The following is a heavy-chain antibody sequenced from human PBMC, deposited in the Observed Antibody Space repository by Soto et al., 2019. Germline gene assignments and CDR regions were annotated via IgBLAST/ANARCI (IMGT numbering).Heavy chain of an antibody. CDR1: GYTFTGHY. V-gene: IGHV1-2*02. Sequence: ASVKVSCKASGYTFTGHYIHWVRQAPEQGPEWMGEIGPESGATRYAQKFQGRVTMTRDMSITTVYMELNNLSPDDTAVYYCGRGRSGQIVVFYWGQGTPVTSPQ. CDR3: GRGRSGQIVVFY. CDR2: IGPESGAT. D-gene: IGHD5-12*01. J-gene: IGHJ4*02.